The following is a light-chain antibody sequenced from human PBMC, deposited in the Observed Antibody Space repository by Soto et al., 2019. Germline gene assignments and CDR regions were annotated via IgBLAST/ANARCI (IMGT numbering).Light chain of an antibody. Sequence: QSALTQPPSVSGSPGQSVTISCTGTSSDVGRYNRVSWYQQPPGTAPKLMIFEVNNRPSGVPDRFSGSKSGNTASLTISGLQAEDEADYYCSSFTTGSTPVLFGGGTKVTVL. CDR2: EVN. J-gene: IGLJ2*01. CDR3: SSFTTGSTPVL. CDR1: SSDVGRYNR. V-gene: IGLV2-18*02.